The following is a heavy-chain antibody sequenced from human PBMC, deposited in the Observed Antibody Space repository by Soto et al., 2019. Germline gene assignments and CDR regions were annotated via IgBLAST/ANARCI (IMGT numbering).Heavy chain of an antibody. CDR3: ARDRRDRYGITGTTGYFDY. CDR1: GFTFSSYG. CDR2: IWYDGSNK. V-gene: IGHV3-33*01. D-gene: IGHD1-7*01. Sequence: GGSLRLSCAASGFTFSSYGMHWVRQAPGKGLEWVAVIWYDGSNKYYADSVKGRFTISRDNSKNTLYLQMNSLRAEDTAVYYCARDRRDRYGITGTTGYFDYWGQGTLVTVSS. J-gene: IGHJ4*02.